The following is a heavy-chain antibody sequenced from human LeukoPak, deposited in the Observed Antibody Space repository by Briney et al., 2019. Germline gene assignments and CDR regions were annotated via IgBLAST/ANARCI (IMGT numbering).Heavy chain of an antibody. V-gene: IGHV5-51*01. CDR2: IYPGDSDT. CDR3: ARHRGDYDSPPGAFDI. Sequence: GESLKISCKGSGYSFTRYWIGWVRQMPGKGLEWMGIIYPGDSDTRYSPSFQGQVTISADKSISIAYLQWSSLKASDTAMYYCARHRGDYDSPPGAFDIWGQGTMVTVSS. J-gene: IGHJ3*02. CDR1: GYSFTRYW. D-gene: IGHD3-22*01.